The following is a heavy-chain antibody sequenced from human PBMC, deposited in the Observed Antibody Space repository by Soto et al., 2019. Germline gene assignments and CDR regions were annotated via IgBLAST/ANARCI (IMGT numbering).Heavy chain of an antibody. CDR2: MSYTGST. D-gene: IGHD3-10*01. J-gene: IGHJ4*02. Sequence: SETLSLTCTVSGGSIRSGGYYWSWIRQHPGKGLEWIGYMSYTGSTHYNPSLKSRVIISVDTSKNHFPLKLNSVTAADTAIYYCARGSSGSPYYFDYWGQGTLVTVSS. CDR3: ARGSSGSPYYFDY. V-gene: IGHV4-31*02. CDR1: GGSIRSGGYY.